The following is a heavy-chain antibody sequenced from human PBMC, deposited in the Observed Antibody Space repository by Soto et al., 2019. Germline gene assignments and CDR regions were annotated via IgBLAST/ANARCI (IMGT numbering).Heavy chain of an antibody. CDR2: IYSDGGT. CDR3: ATRMTTAPY. J-gene: IGHJ4*02. CDR1: GFPVCNNY. V-gene: IGHV3-66*01. Sequence: PGVSLRLSCTASGFPVCNNYLSWVRQAPGKGLQWVSLIYSDGGTDYAESVKGRFTISRDNSKNTLYLQMNSLKAEDTAIYYCATRMTTAPYWGQGTLVT. D-gene: IGHD4-17*01.